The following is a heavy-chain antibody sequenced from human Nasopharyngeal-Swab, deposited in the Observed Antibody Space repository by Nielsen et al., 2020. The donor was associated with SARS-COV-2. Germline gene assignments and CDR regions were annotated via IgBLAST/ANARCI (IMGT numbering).Heavy chain of an antibody. D-gene: IGHD6-19*01. J-gene: IGHJ5*02. CDR2: IYTSGST. CDR3: AREMAVAGTSSPNWFDP. V-gene: IGHV4-4*07. Sequence: SETLSLTYTVSGGSISSYYWSWIRQPAGKGLEWIGRIYTSGSTNYNPSLKSRVTMSVDTSKNQFSLKLSSVTAADTAVYYCAREMAVAGTSSPNWFDPWGQGTLVTVSS. CDR1: GGSISSYY.